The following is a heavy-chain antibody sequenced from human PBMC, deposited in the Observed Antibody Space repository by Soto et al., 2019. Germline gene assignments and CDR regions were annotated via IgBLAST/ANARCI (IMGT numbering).Heavy chain of an antibody. CDR1: GYSFTSYW. J-gene: IGHJ6*02. CDR3: ASPSGYEKYYYYGMDV. D-gene: IGHD5-12*01. Sequence: PGESLTLSCKGSGYSFTSYWIGWVRQMPGKGLEWMGIIYPGDSDTRYSPSFQGQVTISADKSISTAYLQWSSLKASDTAMYYCASPSGYEKYYYYGMDVWGQGTTVTVSS. V-gene: IGHV5-51*01. CDR2: IYPGDSDT.